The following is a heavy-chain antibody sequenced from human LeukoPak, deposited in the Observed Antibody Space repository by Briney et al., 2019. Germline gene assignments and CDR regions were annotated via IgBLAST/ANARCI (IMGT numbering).Heavy chain of an antibody. CDR2: IYYSGST. Sequence: SETLSLTCTVSGGSISSGGYYWSWIRQHPGKGLEWIGYIYYSGSTYYNPSLKSRVTISVDTSKNQFSLKLSSVTAADTAVYYCARDHGNYYDSRGYYYVKGHGWFDPWGQGTLVTVSS. V-gene: IGHV4-31*03. CDR1: GGSISSGGYY. D-gene: IGHD3-22*01. J-gene: IGHJ5*02. CDR3: ARDHGNYYDSRGYYYVKGHGWFDP.